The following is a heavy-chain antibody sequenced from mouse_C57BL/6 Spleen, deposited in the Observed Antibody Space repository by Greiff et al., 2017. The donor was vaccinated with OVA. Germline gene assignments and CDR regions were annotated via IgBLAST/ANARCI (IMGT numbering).Heavy chain of an antibody. CDR3: ARRLKDAMDY. CDR1: GYTFTSYW. J-gene: IGHJ4*01. Sequence: QVQLQQSGAELVKPGASVKLSCKASGYTFTSYWMHWVTQRPGQGLEWIGMIPPNSGSTNYNEKFKSKATLTVDKSSSTAYMQRSSLTSEDSAVYYCARRLKDAMDYWGQGTSVTVSS. D-gene: IGHD1-2*01. CDR2: IPPNSGST. V-gene: IGHV1-64*01.